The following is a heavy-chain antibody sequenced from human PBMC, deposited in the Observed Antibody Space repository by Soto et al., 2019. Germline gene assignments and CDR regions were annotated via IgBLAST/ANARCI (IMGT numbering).Heavy chain of an antibody. CDR3: AREFWSGPFDY. CDR2: IVSSGAGT. Sequence: PGGSLRLSCAASGFPFSTYAMSWVRQAPGKGLEWVSTIVSSGAGTYYPDSMKGRFTISRDNSKNTVYLQMNSLRAEDTAVYYCAREFWSGPFDYWGQGTLVTVSS. V-gene: IGHV3-23*01. D-gene: IGHD3-3*01. CDR1: GFPFSTYA. J-gene: IGHJ4*02.